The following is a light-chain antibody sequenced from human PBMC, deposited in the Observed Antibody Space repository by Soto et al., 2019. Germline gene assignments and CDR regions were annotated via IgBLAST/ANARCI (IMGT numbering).Light chain of an antibody. CDR2: DAS. CDR1: QSVSSY. CDR3: QQRGNWPPT. Sequence: EIVLTQSPATLSLSPGERATLSCRASQSVSSYLAWYQQKPGQAPRLLIYDASNRATGIPARFSGSGSGTDFTLTSSSLEPEDVSVYYCQQRGNWPPTFGQGTKVEIK. V-gene: IGKV3-11*01. J-gene: IGKJ1*01.